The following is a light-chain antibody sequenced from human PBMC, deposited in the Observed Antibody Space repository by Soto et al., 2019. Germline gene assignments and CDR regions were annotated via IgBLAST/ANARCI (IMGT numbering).Light chain of an antibody. CDR2: EVT. Sequence: QSALTQPPSASGSPGQSVTISCTGTSSDVGGYNFVSWYRQHPGKAPKLMIYEVTKRPSGVPDRFSGSKSGKTASLTVSGLQAEDEADYYCSSYAGSNNRYVFGTGTKLTVL. V-gene: IGLV2-8*01. J-gene: IGLJ1*01. CDR1: SSDVGGYNF. CDR3: SSYAGSNNRYV.